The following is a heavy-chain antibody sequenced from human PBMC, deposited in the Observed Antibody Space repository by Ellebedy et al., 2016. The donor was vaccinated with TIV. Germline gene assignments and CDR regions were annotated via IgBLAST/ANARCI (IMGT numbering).Heavy chain of an antibody. Sequence: GESLKISCVASGFTFSNYWMTWVRQAPGKGLEWVANIKQDGSEKYYVDSVMGRFSISRDNTKNSLYLQMNSLTDEDTAVYYCARDQWLGRAYYFDSWGQGTLVTVSS. CDR3: ARDQWLGRAYYFDS. D-gene: IGHD6-19*01. CDR2: IKQDGSEK. J-gene: IGHJ4*02. CDR1: GFTFSNYW. V-gene: IGHV3-7*01.